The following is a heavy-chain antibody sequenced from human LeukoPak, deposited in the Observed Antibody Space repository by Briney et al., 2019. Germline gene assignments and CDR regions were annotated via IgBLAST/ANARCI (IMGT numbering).Heavy chain of an antibody. CDR3: ARDRPPNYYDSSGYGPDAFDI. CDR1: GFTVSSNY. V-gene: IGHV3-66*01. Sequence: GGSLRLSCAASGFTVSSNYMSWVRQAPGKGLEWVSVIYSGGSTYYADSVKGRFTISRDNSKNTLYLQMNSLRAEDTAVYYCARDRPPNYYDSSGYGPDAFDIWGQGTMVTVSS. D-gene: IGHD3-22*01. J-gene: IGHJ3*02. CDR2: IYSGGST.